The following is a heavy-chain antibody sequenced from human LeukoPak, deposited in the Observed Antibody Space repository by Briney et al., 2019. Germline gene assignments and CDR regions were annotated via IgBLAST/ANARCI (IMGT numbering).Heavy chain of an antibody. V-gene: IGHV3-53*01. Sequence: PGGSLILSCAASGFTVSGNYMSWVRRAPGKGLEWVSIIYSGGATYYADSVKGRFTISRDNSNKTLYLQMNSLRAEDTAVYYCARDLYSSGWFDYWGQGTLVTVSS. J-gene: IGHJ4*02. CDR3: ARDLYSSGWFDY. CDR1: GFTVSGNY. D-gene: IGHD6-19*01. CDR2: IYSGGAT.